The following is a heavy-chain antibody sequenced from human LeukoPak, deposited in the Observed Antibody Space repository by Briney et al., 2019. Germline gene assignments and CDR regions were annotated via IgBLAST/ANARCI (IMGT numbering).Heavy chain of an antibody. J-gene: IGHJ4*02. CDR2: IWYDGSNK. CDR1: GFTFSSYG. CDR3: ARGLYDSSGYYYFDY. V-gene: IGHV3-33*01. Sequence: GGSLRLSCAASGFTFSSYGMHWVRQALGKGLEWVAVIWYDGSNKYYADSVKGRFTISRDNSKNTLYLQMNSLRAEDTAVYYCARGLYDSSGYYYFDYWGQGTLVTVSS. D-gene: IGHD3-22*01.